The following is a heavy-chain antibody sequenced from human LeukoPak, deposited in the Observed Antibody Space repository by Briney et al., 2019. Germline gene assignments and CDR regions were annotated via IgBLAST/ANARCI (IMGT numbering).Heavy chain of an antibody. D-gene: IGHD7-27*01. J-gene: IGHJ4*02. CDR2: IRFNGN. CDR3: ARENWDFDF. Sequence: GGSLRLSCAASGFTFSNYAIHWVRQAPGKGLEWVASIRFNGNFYADYVKGRFAISRDNSRSTVSLQMDTLRTEDTALYYCARENWDFDFWGQGTLVTVSS. V-gene: IGHV3-30*02. CDR1: GFTFSNYA.